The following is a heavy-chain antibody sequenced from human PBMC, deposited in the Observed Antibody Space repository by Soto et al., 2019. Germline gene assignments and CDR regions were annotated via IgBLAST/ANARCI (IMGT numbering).Heavy chain of an antibody. CDR2: INPNGGST. Sequence: QVQLVQSGAEVKKPGASVKVSCKASGYIFIHYYIHWLRQAPGQGLEWMAIINPNGGSTNYAQKFQGRVTVTSDTSTSTVSMELNSLGSDDTAVYFCARSLLQGDFWGQGTLVTVSS. V-gene: IGHV1-46*01. CDR3: ARSLLQGDF. J-gene: IGHJ4*02. D-gene: IGHD2-21*01. CDR1: GYIFIHYY.